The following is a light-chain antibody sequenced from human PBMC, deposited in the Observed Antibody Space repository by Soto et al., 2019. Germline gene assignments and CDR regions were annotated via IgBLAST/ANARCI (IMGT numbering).Light chain of an antibody. CDR2: GAS. Sequence: EIVMTQSPATLSVSPGERATLSCRASQSVSSNLAWYQQKPGQARTLLIYGASTRATGIPARCCGSGSGTEFTLTISSLQSEDFAVYYCQQYNDWPPWTFSQGAKVEIK. V-gene: IGKV3-15*01. J-gene: IGKJ1*01. CDR1: QSVSSN. CDR3: QQYNDWPPWT.